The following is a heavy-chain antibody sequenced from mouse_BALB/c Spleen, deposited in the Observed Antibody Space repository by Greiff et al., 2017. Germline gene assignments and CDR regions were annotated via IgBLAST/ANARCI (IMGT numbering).Heavy chain of an antibody. V-gene: IGHV7-3*02. CDR3: ARGGPNWDVY. D-gene: IGHD4-1*01. CDR2: IRNKANGYTT. CDR1: GFTFTDYY. J-gene: IGHJ2*01. Sequence: EVHLVESGGGLVQPGGSLRLSCATSGFTFTDYYMSWVRQPPGKALEWLGFIRNKANGYTTEYSASVKGRFTISRDNSQSILYLQMNTLRAEDSATYYCARGGPNWDVYWGQGTTLTVSS.